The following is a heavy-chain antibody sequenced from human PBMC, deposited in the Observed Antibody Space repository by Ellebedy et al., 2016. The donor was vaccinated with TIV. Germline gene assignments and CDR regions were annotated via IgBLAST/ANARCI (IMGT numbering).Heavy chain of an antibody. Sequence: GESLKISCAASGFNFRLHNMHWVRQSAGKGLEWVTNIWYDGRDTYYGDSVKGRFTVSRDNSKNVLYLHMKSLTAEDTAVYFCARQDDGKLDSWGQGTLVTVSS. V-gene: IGHV3-33*03. CDR2: IWYDGRDT. J-gene: IGHJ4*02. CDR1: GFNFRLHN. D-gene: IGHD1-1*01. CDR3: ARQDDGKLDS.